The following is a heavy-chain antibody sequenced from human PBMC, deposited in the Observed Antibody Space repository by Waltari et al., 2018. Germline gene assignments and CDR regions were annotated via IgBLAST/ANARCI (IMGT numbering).Heavy chain of an antibody. D-gene: IGHD3-3*01. CDR3: ARDYDFWSGYHHYYGMDV. CDR2: IIPIFGTA. CDR1: GGTFSSYA. J-gene: IGHJ6*02. Sequence: QVQLVQSGAEVKKPGSSVKVSCKASGGTFSSYAISWVRQAPGQGLEWMGGIIPIFGTANYAPKFQGRVTITADESTSTAYMELSSLRSEDTAVYYCARDYDFWSGYHHYYGMDVWGQGTTVTVSS. V-gene: IGHV1-69*01.